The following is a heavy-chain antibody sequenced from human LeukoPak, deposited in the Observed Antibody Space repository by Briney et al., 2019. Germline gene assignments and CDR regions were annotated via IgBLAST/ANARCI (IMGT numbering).Heavy chain of an antibody. D-gene: IGHD5-18*01. CDR2: IYYSGNT. V-gene: IGHV4-59*01. J-gene: IGHJ4*02. CDR1: GGSISSYY. Sequence: SETLSLTCTVSGGSISSYYWSWIRQPPGKGLEWIGYIYYSGNTNYNPSLKSRVTISVDTSNNQFSLKLSSVAAADTAVYFCARESVRGVDTTMVHYFDYWGQGILVTVSS. CDR3: ARESVRGVDTTMVHYFDY.